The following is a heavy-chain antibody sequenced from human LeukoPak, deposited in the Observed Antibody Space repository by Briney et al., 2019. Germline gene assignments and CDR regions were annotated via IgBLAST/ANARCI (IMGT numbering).Heavy chain of an antibody. D-gene: IGHD2-15*01. J-gene: IGHJ2*01. Sequence: GGSLRLSCAASGFTFSTYTMYWVRHPPGKGLEWVSIIGSSGGGIHYADSVKGRFTISRDNSKTSLYLQMNTLRDEDTAVYYCARDRAAPTWFFDLWGRDTLVLVSS. V-gene: IGHV3-23*01. CDR1: GFTFSTYT. CDR3: ARDRAAPTWFFDL. CDR2: IGSSGGGI.